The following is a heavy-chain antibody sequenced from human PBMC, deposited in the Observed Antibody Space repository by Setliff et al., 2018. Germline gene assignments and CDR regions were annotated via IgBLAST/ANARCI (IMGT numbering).Heavy chain of an antibody. J-gene: IGHJ4*02. D-gene: IGHD4-17*01. CDR2: IGHTGSI. V-gene: IGHV4-38-2*02. CDR1: GYSISSGYI. Sequence: PSETLSLTCTVSGYSISSGYIWGWIRQPPGKGLEWVGNIGHTGSINYNPSLKSRLTISRDTSKNQVSLKLNSVTATDTAVYYCARSGDYALKDWGQGTLVTVSS. CDR3: ARSGDYALKD.